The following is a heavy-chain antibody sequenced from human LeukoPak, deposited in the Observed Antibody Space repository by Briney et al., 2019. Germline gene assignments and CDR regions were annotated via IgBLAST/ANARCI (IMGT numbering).Heavy chain of an antibody. J-gene: IGHJ4*02. V-gene: IGHV3-7*03. CDR2: IKQDGSDR. CDR1: GFTFRNYW. D-gene: IGHD6-19*01. Sequence: PGGSLRLSCAASGFTFRNYWMSWVRQAPGTGLEWVANIKQDGSDRNYVTSVRGRFTISRDNAESSLFLQMNSLRAEDTAVYYCVRNLAVAGTCFDSWGQGTLVTVSP. CDR3: VRNLAVAGTCFDS.